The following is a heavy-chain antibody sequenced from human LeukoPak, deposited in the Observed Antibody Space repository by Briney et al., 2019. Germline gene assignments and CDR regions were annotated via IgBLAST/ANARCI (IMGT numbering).Heavy chain of an antibody. CDR2: IYYNGST. CDR1: GGSISSGGYY. D-gene: IGHD6-19*01. V-gene: IGHV4-31*03. Sequence: SETLSLTCTVSGGSISSGGYYWSWIRQHPGKGLEWIGYIYYNGSTYYNPSLKSRVPISVDTSKNQFSLKLSSVTAADTAVYYCARGYKLSSGWPNDAFDIWGQGTMVTVSS. CDR3: ARGYKLSSGWPNDAFDI. J-gene: IGHJ3*02.